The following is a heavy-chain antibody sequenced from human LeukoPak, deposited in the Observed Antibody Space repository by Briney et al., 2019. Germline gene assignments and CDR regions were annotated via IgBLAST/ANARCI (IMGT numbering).Heavy chain of an antibody. D-gene: IGHD3-16*01. J-gene: IGHJ3*02. Sequence: GRSLRLSCAASGFTFSSYAMHWVRQAPGKGLEWVAVISYDGSNKYYADSVKDRFTISRDNSKNTLYLQMNSLRAEDTAVYYCAREARWGAFDIWAKGQWSPSLQ. V-gene: IGHV3-30-3*01. CDR1: GFTFSSYA. CDR2: ISYDGSNK. CDR3: AREARWGAFDI.